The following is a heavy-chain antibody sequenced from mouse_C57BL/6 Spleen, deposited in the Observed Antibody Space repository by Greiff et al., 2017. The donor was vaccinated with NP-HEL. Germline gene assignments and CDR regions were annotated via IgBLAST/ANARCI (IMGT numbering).Heavy chain of an antibody. Sequence: DVQLVESGGGLVKPGGSLKLSCAASGFTFSSYAMSWVRQTPEKRLEWVATISDGGSYTYYPDNVKGRFTISRDNAKNNLYLQMSHLKSEDTAMYYCARDEDYDGYPFAYWGQGTLVTVSA. CDR1: GFTFSSYA. D-gene: IGHD2-3*01. V-gene: IGHV5-4*01. CDR3: ARDEDYDGYPFAY. CDR2: ISDGGSYT. J-gene: IGHJ3*01.